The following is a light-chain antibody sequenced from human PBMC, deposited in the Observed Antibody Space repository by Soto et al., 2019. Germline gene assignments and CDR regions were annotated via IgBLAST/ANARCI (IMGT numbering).Light chain of an antibody. CDR3: QQYGTSPPLT. CDR1: QSVRSNY. Sequence: EIVLTQSPGTLSSSPGDRATLSCRASQSVRSNYLAWYLQKPGQAPRLLLYGASSRATGIPDRFSGSGSGTDFTLTISRLEPEDFALYYCQQYGTSPPLTFGGGTKVEIK. CDR2: GAS. V-gene: IGKV3-20*01. J-gene: IGKJ4*01.